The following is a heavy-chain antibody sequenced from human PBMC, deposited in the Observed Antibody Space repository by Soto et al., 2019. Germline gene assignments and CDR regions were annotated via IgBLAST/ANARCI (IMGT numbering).Heavy chain of an antibody. Sequence: GGSLRLACAASGFTFSSYGMHWVRQAPGKGLEWVAVISYDGSNKYYADSVKGRFTISRDNSKNTLYLQMNSLRAEDTAVYYCAKAGYSGYDWYSYYMEVWGKGTTVTVSS. CDR1: GFTFSSYG. D-gene: IGHD5-12*01. CDR3: AKAGYSGYDWYSYYMEV. V-gene: IGHV3-30*18. J-gene: IGHJ6*03. CDR2: ISYDGSNK.